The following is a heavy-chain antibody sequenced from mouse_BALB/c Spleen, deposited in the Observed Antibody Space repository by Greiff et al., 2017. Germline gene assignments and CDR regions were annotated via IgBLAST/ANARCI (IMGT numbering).Heavy chain of an antibody. Sequence: VQLQQSGTVLARPGASVKMSCKASGYTFTSYWMHWVKQRPGQGLEWIGAIYPGNSDTSYNQKFKGKAKLTAVTATSTAYMELSSLTNEDSAVYYCTREEPRGFAYWGQGTLVTVSA. V-gene: IGHV1-5*01. J-gene: IGHJ3*01. CDR3: TREEPRGFAY. CDR1: GYTFTSYW. CDR2: IYPGNSDT.